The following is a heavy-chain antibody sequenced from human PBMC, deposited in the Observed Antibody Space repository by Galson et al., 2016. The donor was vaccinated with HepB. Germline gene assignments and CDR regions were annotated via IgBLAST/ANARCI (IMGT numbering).Heavy chain of an antibody. D-gene: IGHD4-23*01. CDR1: GVTVSSNF. J-gene: IGHJ5*01. Sequence: SLRLSCAASGVTVSSNFMSWVRQAPGKGLEWVALIFSGGRTHYADSVKGRFTISRDASTNTLYLQMNSLRAEDTAVYYCARDYIYGGGDSWGQGTLVTVSS. V-gene: IGHV3-53*01. CDR2: IFSGGRT. CDR3: ARDYIYGGGDS.